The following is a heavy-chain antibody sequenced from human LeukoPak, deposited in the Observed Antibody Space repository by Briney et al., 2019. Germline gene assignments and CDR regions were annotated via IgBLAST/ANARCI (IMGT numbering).Heavy chain of an antibody. Sequence: SETLSLTCTVSGGSISSSNYYWGWIRQPPGKGLEWIGNIYYGGSTNYNPSLKSRVTMPVDTSKNQFSLKVSSVTAADTAVYYCAREMRIISFDIWGQGTMVTVSS. CDR1: GGSISSSNYY. CDR3: AREMRIISFDI. CDR2: IYYGGST. D-gene: IGHD2-15*01. V-gene: IGHV4-39*07. J-gene: IGHJ3*02.